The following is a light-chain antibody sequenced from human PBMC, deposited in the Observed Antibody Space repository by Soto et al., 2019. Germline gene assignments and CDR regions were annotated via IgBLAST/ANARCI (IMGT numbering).Light chain of an antibody. CDR2: KAS. CDR1: RSISDW. Sequence: DIHMTQSPSSLSPSVGHIFTITCRASRSISDWLAWYQQKPGQAPKLLIYKASTLKSGVPSRLSGSGYGTELTLTISSLQNDDFETYYCQHYNSYSEAFGQGTKVDIK. J-gene: IGKJ1*01. V-gene: IGKV1-5*03. CDR3: QHYNSYSEA.